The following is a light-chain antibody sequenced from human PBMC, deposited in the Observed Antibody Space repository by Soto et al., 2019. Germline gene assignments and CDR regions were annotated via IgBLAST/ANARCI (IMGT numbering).Light chain of an antibody. CDR2: LGS. V-gene: IGKV2-28*01. Sequence: DIVMTRSPLSLPVTPGEPASISCRSSQSLLHSNGYNYLDWYLQKPGQSPQLLIYLGSNRASGVPDRISGSGSGTDFTLKISRVEAEDVGVYYCMQALQTLFGQGTRLEIK. CDR1: QSLLHSNGYNY. J-gene: IGKJ5*01. CDR3: MQALQTL.